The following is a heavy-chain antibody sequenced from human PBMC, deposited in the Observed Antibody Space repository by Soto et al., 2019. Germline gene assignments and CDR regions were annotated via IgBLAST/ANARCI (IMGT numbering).Heavy chain of an antibody. V-gene: IGHV3-23*01. Sequence: GGPLRLSCAASGFTFSSYSMAWIRQVPGKGLEWVSIISYGGDTIYYTDSVKGRFTISRDNSKNTLYLQMDSLRAEETALYHCAKKLSGDYAFDFWGQGTLVTVSS. CDR2: ISYGGDTI. CDR3: AKKLSGDYAFDF. J-gene: IGHJ4*02. CDR1: GFTFSSYS. D-gene: IGHD3-3*01.